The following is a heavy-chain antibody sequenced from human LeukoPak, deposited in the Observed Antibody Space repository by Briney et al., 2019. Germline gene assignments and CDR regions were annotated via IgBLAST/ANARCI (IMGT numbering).Heavy chain of an antibody. J-gene: IGHJ4*02. CDR1: GGSISSYY. D-gene: IGHD1-1*01. CDR2: IYTSGST. V-gene: IGHV4-4*09. CDR3: ARTTVYYFDY. Sequence: SETLSLTCTVSGGSISSYYWSWIRQPPGKGLEWIGYIYTSGSTNYNPPLKSRVTISVDTSKNQFSLKLSSVTAADTAVYYCARTTVYYFDYWGQGTLVTVSS.